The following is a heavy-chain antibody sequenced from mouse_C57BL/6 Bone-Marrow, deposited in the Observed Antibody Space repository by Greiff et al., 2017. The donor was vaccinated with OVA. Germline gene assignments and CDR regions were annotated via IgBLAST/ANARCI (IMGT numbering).Heavy chain of an antibody. D-gene: IGHD1-1*01. J-gene: IGHJ4*01. V-gene: IGHV10-3*01. Sequence: EVMLVESGGGLVQPKGSLKLSCAASGFTFNTYAMHWVRQAPGKGLEWVARIRSKSSNYATYYADSVKDRFTISRDDSQSMLYLQMNNLKTEDTAMYYCVSPITTVVATPYAMDYWGQGTSVTVSS. CDR1: GFTFNTYA. CDR2: IRSKSSNYAT. CDR3: VSPITTVVATPYAMDY.